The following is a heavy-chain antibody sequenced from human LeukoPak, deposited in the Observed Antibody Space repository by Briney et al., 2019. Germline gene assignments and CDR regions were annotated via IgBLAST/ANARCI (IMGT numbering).Heavy chain of an antibody. CDR1: GGSISSYY. V-gene: IGHV4-59*01. D-gene: IGHD6-6*01. CDR3: ARVNTREYSSSPETPLIFDY. J-gene: IGHJ4*02. Sequence: PSXTLSLTCTVSGGSISSYYWSWIRQPPGKGLEWIGYIYYSGSTNYNPFLKSRVTISVDTSKNQFSLKLSSVTAADTAVYYCARVNTREYSSSPETPLIFDYWGQGTLVTVSS. CDR2: IYYSGST.